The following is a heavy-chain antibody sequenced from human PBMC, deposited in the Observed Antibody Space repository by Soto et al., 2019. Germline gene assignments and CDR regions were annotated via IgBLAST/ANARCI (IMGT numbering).Heavy chain of an antibody. V-gene: IGHV4-4*07. CDR1: GGSISSYY. CDR3: ARDQLGERCYYGMDV. D-gene: IGHD3-10*01. CDR2: IYTSGST. J-gene: IGHJ6*02. Sequence: PSETLSLTCTVSGGSISSYYWGWIRQPAGKGLEWIGRIYTSGSTNYKPSLKSRVTMSVDTSNNQFSLKLSSVTAADTAVYYCARDQLGERCYYGMDVWGQGTTVTVSS.